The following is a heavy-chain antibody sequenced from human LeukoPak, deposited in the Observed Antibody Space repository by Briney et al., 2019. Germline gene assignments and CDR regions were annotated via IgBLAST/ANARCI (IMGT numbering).Heavy chain of an antibody. CDR2: ISAYNGNT. Sequence: ASVKVPCKASGYTFTSYGISWVRRAPGQGLEWMGWISAYNGNTNYAQKLQGRVTMTTDTSTSTAYMELRSLRSDDTAVYYCARGGEPAAIVYYMDVWGKGTTVTVSS. D-gene: IGHD2-2*02. V-gene: IGHV1-18*01. J-gene: IGHJ6*03. CDR3: ARGGEPAAIVYYMDV. CDR1: GYTFTSYG.